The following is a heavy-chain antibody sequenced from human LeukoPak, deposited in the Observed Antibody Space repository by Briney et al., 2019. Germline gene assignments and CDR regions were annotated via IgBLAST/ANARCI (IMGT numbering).Heavy chain of an antibody. CDR1: GGSISSGGYY. Sequence: SETLSLTCTVSGGSISSGGYYWSWIRQPPGKGLEWIGYIYHSGSTYYNPSLKSRVTISVDRSKNQFSLKLSSVTAADTAVYYCARLDRFRYCSSTSCQGGFDYWGQGTLVTVSS. CDR3: ARLDRFRYCSSTSCQGGFDY. J-gene: IGHJ4*02. CDR2: IYHSGST. D-gene: IGHD2-2*01. V-gene: IGHV4-30-2*01.